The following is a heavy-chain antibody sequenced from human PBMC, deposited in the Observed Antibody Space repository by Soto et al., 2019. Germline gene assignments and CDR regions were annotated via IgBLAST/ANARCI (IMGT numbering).Heavy chain of an antibody. J-gene: IGHJ6*03. CDR3: ARGPYFSSTSCYDYYYYMHV. V-gene: IGHV1-8*01. D-gene: IGHD2-2*01. Sequence: ASVKVSCKASGYTFTSYDINWVRQATGQGLEWMGWMNPNSGNTGYAQKFQGRVTMTRNTSISTAYMELSSLRSEDTAVYYCARGPYFSSTSCYDYYYYMHVWGQGTTVTGSS. CDR2: MNPNSGNT. CDR1: GYTFTSYD.